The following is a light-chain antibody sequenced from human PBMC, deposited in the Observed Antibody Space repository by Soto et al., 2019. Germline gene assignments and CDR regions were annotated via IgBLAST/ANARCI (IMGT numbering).Light chain of an antibody. CDR2: TPN. Sequence: QSVLTQPPSMSASPGQTITISCSGARSNIGKNTLNWFQQLPGTAPNLLISTPNHRPSGVRDRFSASKSGTSASLTISGLRSDDEGDYYCAAWDDILNIVVFGGGTKLTVL. J-gene: IGLJ2*01. V-gene: IGLV1-44*01. CDR1: RSNIGKNT. CDR3: AAWDDILNIVV.